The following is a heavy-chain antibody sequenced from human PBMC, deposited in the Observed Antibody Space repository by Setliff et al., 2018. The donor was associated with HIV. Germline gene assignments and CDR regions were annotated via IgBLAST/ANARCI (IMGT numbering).Heavy chain of an antibody. Sequence: PSETLSLTCAVSGGSMSSGDYYWSWIRQHPGKGLEWIGYIYYSGSTYYNPSLKSRITMSVDTSKKLFSLKLSPVTAADTAVYYCARWHAGGWFHDYWGRGTLVTVSS. CDR2: IYYSGST. V-gene: IGHV4-31*11. J-gene: IGHJ4*02. CDR1: GGSMSSGDYY. D-gene: IGHD6-19*01. CDR3: ARWHAGGWFHDY.